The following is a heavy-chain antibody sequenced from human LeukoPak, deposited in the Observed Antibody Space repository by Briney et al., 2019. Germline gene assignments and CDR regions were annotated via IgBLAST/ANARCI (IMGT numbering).Heavy chain of an antibody. CDR3: ATRPTPRDRDF. V-gene: IGHV3-23*01. D-gene: IGHD5-24*01. Sequence: PGGSLRLSCVASGLTFSTSDMSWVRQAPGKGPEWLSLIVQSGTTYYAESVEGRFTISRDNSQNTVFMQMNSLRAEDTAVYYCATRPTPRDRDFWGQGTLVTVSS. CDR2: IVQSGTT. J-gene: IGHJ4*02. CDR1: GLTFSTSD.